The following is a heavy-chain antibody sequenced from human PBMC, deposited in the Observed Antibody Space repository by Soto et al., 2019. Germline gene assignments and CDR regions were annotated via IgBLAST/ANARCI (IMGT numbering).Heavy chain of an antibody. V-gene: IGHV3-7*05. J-gene: IGHJ4*02. CDR3: ANVKSVAGQE. CDR2: IKQDGSDK. CDR1: GFTFSSYW. Sequence: EVQLVESGGGLVQPGGSLRLSCAASGFTFSSYWMSWVRQAPGKGLEWVANIKQDGSDKYYVDSVKGRFTISRDNAKNPLYRQINSPTAKDTPINYCANVKSVAGQEWGQGTLVTVPS. D-gene: IGHD6-6*01.